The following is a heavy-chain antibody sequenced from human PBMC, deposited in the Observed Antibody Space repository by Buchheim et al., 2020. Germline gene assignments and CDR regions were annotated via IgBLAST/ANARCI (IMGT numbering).Heavy chain of an antibody. J-gene: IGHJ4*02. D-gene: IGHD3-16*01. CDR1: GITFSSNX. V-gene: IGHV3-23*01. Sequence: EVQLLESGGGLVQPGGSLRLSCVVSGITFSSNXMSWVRQAPGKGLEWVSSISGSGGSKYYQDSMKGRFTXSRATSKKNCYLQISSLRAEDTAVYYCTRLTSSYWGQGTL. CDR2: ISGSGGSK. CDR3: TRLTSSY.